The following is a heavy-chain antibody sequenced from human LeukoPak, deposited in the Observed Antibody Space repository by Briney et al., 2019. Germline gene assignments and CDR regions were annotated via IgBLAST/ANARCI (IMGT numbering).Heavy chain of an antibody. J-gene: IGHJ6*02. CDR1: GFTVGSNY. D-gene: IGHD2-2*01. CDR2: IYNADVGGST. CDR3: ARENGYCSTTSCPMDV. Sequence: GGSLRLSCAASGFTVGSNYMSWIRQAPGKGLEWVSVIYNADVGGSTYYADSVRGRFTISRHNSKNTLYLQMNSLRAEDTAVYYCARENGYCSTTSCPMDVWGQGTTVTVSS. V-gene: IGHV3-53*04.